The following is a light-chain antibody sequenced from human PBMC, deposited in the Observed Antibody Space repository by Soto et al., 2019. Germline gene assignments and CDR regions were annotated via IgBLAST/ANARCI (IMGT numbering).Light chain of an antibody. Sequence: VLTQSPATLSLSPGERATLSCRASQSISSYLAWYQQKPDQAPRLLIYDASNRATGIPARFSGSGSGTDFTLTISSLETEDFAVYYCHQRSTWPFTFGPGTKVDIK. V-gene: IGKV3-11*01. CDR2: DAS. J-gene: IGKJ3*01. CDR3: HQRSTWPFT. CDR1: QSISSY.